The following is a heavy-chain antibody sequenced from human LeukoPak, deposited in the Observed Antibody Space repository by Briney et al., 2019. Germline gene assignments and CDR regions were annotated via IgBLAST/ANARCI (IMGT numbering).Heavy chain of an antibody. Sequence: GGSLRLSYSASGFTFSSYAMHWVRQAPGKGLEYVSAISGNGGSTYYADSVKGRFSISRDNSKNTLYLQMSSLRAEDTAVYYCVKGPCSGGSCYLDYWGQGTLVTVSS. V-gene: IGHV3-64D*09. J-gene: IGHJ4*02. CDR3: VKGPCSGGSCYLDY. CDR1: GFTFSSYA. D-gene: IGHD2-15*01. CDR2: ISGNGGST.